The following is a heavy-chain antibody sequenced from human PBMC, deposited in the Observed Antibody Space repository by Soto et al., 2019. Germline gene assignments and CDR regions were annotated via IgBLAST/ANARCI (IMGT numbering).Heavy chain of an antibody. CDR3: MTGDSDSYWSGGH. CDR2: IVVGSAKT. J-gene: IGHJ4*02. V-gene: IGHV1-58*02. CDR1: VFTFSRSA. Sequence: SVTVSCKSSVFTFSRSAIHCVQQARGQRPEWIGWIVVGSAKTNYAQKFRERVTITRDMSTMTAYMELSSLSPEDTAIYYCMTGDSDSYWSGGHWGQGTLVTV. D-gene: IGHD1-26*01.